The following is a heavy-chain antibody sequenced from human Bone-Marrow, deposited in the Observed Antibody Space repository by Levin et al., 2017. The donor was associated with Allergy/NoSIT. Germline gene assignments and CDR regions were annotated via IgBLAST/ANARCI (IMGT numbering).Heavy chain of an antibody. CDR3: AKESGYCSGGSCPPWKSYFDS. V-gene: IGHV3-30*18. J-gene: IGHJ4*02. CDR2: VSYDGSTK. CDR1: GFTFSSYG. Sequence: PGGSLRLSCAASGFTFSSYGMHWVRQAPGKGLEWVAVVSYDGSTKYYADSVKGRFTISRDNSKNTLYLQMNSLRAEDTAVYYCAKESGYCSGGSCPPWKSYFDSWGQGTLVTVSS. D-gene: IGHD2-15*01.